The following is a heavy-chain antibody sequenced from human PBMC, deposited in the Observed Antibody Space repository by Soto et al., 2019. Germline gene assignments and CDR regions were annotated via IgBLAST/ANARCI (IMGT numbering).Heavy chain of an antibody. Sequence: SETLSLTCTVSGCSISSYYWSWIRQPPGKGLEWIGYIYYSGSTNYNPSLKSRVTISVDTSKNQFSLKLSSVTAADTAVYYCARDAAGLYNWFDPWGQGTLVTVSS. CDR3: ARDAAGLYNWFDP. CDR2: IYYSGST. J-gene: IGHJ5*02. D-gene: IGHD6-13*01. CDR1: GCSISSYY. V-gene: IGHV4-59*01.